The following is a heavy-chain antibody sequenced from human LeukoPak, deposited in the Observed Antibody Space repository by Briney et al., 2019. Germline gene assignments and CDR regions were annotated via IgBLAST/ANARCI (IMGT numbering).Heavy chain of an antibody. CDR3: VRPPAGEFRPFEH. CDR1: GFTLTYYW. Sequence: PGGSLRLSCAASGFTLTYYWMHWVRQAPGKGLVWVSRINSDGSSTSYADSVKGRFTISRDNAKNTLYLQMNSLRAEDTAVYYCVRPPAGEFRPFEHWGQGTLVTVSS. D-gene: IGHD3-10*01. CDR2: INSDGSST. V-gene: IGHV3-74*01. J-gene: IGHJ4*02.